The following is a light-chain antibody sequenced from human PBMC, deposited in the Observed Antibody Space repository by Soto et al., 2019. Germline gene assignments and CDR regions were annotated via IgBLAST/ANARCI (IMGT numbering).Light chain of an antibody. Sequence: QSALTQPASASGSPGQAITISCAGTSSDVGSYNLVSWYQQHPGKAPKLMIYEGSKRPSGVSNRFSGSKSGNTASLTISGLQAEDEADYYCCSYAGSSTFYVFGTGNKVTVL. V-gene: IGLV2-23*03. J-gene: IGLJ1*01. CDR2: EGS. CDR3: CSYAGSSTFYV. CDR1: SSDVGSYNL.